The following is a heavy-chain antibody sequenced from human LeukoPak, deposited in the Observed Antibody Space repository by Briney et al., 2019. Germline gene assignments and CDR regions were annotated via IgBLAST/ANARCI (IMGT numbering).Heavy chain of an antibody. CDR1: GFTFSSYS. Sequence: GGSLRLSCAASGFTFSSYSMNWVRQAPGKGLEWVSYISSSSSTIYYADSVKGRFTISRDNAKNSLYLQMNSLRAEDTAVYYCARVKDYDFWSGYHNFDYWGQGTLVTVSS. V-gene: IGHV3-48*04. D-gene: IGHD3-3*01. J-gene: IGHJ4*02. CDR2: ISSSSSTI. CDR3: ARVKDYDFWSGYHNFDY.